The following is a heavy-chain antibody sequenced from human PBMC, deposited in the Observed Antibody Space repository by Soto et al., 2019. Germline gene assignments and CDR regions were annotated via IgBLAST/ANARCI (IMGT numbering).Heavy chain of an antibody. Sequence: QVQLVESGGGVVQPGRSLRLSCAASGFTFSSYAMHWVRQAPGKGLEWVAVISYDGSNKYYADSVKGRFTISRDNSKNTLYLQMNSLRAEDTAVYYCARDKRIRGGYGDFWSGYYTDVDYWGQGTLVTVSS. CDR1: GFTFSSYA. J-gene: IGHJ4*02. CDR3: ARDKRIRGGYGDFWSGYYTDVDY. D-gene: IGHD3-3*01. V-gene: IGHV3-30-3*01. CDR2: ISYDGSNK.